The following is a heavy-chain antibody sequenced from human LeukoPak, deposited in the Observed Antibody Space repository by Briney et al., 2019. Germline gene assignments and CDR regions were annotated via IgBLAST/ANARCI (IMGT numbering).Heavy chain of an antibody. V-gene: IGHV3-23*01. CDR1: GFTFSNHA. J-gene: IGHJ4*02. CDR3: AKTSVGEGRIIGSGYFDN. D-gene: IGHD2-15*01. Sequence: GGSLRLSCAASGFTFSNHAMNWVRQAPGKGLEWVSIISGSGTVTYYADSVKGRFTISRDNSKNTLYLQMNNLRAGDTAVYYCAKTSVGEGRIIGSGYFDNWGQGTLVTVS. CDR2: ISGSGTVT.